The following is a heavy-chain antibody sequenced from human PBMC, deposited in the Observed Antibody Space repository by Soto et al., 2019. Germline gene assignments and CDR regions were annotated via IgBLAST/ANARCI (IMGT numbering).Heavy chain of an antibody. CDR1: GGSIGTYY. J-gene: IGHJ4*02. Sequence: SETLSLTCTVSGGSIGTYYWSWIRQPPGKGLEWIGYIFYTGSTNYNPSLKSRVTISVDTSKNQLSLKLSSATAADTAVYYCARVHIIGTFCFDSWGQGTLVTVSS. CDR2: IFYTGST. V-gene: IGHV4-59*01. CDR3: ARVHIIGTFCFDS. D-gene: IGHD1-20*01.